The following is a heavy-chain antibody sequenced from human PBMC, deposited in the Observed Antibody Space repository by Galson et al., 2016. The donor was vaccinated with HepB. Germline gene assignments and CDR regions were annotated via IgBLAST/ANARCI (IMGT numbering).Heavy chain of an antibody. CDR3: AQVSTAAAV. CDR1: GFTFNNYG. Sequence: SLRLSCAASGFTFNNYGMSWVRQAAGKGLEGVASISRSGGSRDYSDSVKGRFTISRDNSKNTLSLQMNSLRVDDTAVYYCAQVSTAAAVWGKGTTVTVSS. CDR2: ISRSGGSR. V-gene: IGHV3-23*01. J-gene: IGHJ6*04. D-gene: IGHD6-25*01.